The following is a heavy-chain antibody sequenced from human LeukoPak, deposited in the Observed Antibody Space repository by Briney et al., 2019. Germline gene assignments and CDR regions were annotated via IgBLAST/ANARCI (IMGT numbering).Heavy chain of an antibody. J-gene: IGHJ4*02. Sequence: ASVKVSCKVSGYTLTELSMHWVRQAPGKGLEWMGGFDPEDSETIYAQKFQGRVTMTEDTSTDTAYMELSSLRSEDTAVYYCATPHLHRMGFDYWGQGTLVTVSS. V-gene: IGHV1-24*01. CDR1: GYTLTELS. CDR3: ATPHLHRMGFDY. CDR2: FDPEDSET. D-gene: IGHD2-8*01.